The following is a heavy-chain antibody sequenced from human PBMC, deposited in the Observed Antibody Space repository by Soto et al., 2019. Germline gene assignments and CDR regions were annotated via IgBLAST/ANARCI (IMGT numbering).Heavy chain of an antibody. V-gene: IGHV1-8*01. CDR1: GYTFTSYD. CDR3: AREFRPAAAANYYMDV. D-gene: IGHD6-13*01. Sequence: ASVKVSCKASGYTFTSYDINWARQATGQGLEWMGWMNPNSGNTGYAQKFQGRVTMTRNTSISTAYMELSSLRSEDTAVYYCAREFRPAAAANYYMDVWGKGTTVTVSS. J-gene: IGHJ6*03. CDR2: MNPNSGNT.